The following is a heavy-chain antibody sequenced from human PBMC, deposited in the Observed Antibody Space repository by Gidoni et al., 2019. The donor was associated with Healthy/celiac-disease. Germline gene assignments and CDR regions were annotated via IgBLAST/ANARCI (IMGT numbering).Heavy chain of an antibody. D-gene: IGHD3-16*02. V-gene: IGHV3-33*01. CDR2: IWYDGSNK. Sequence: QVQLVESGGGVVQPGRSLRLSCAASGFPFSSHGMSWVRQAPGKGLEWVAVIWYDGSNKFYADSVKGRFTISRDNSKNTLYLQMNSLRAEDTAVYYCARGDYVWGSYRWGFDYWGQGTLVTVSS. CDR3: ARGDYVWGSYRWGFDY. J-gene: IGHJ4*02. CDR1: GFPFSSHG.